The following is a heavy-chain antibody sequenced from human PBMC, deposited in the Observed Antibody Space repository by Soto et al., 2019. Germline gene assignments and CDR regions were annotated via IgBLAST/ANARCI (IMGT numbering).Heavy chain of an antibody. Sequence: EVQLVESGGGLVQPGGSLRLSCAASGFTFSNYWMHWVRQAPGKGLVWVSRINSDGSVSSYADSVKGLITISRDNVKKTLYLQMDSLRDEDTAVYYCARGDCVGGTCYSLAGSFYYYMDVWGKGTTVTVFS. V-gene: IGHV3-74*01. J-gene: IGHJ6*03. CDR3: ARGDCVGGTCYSLAGSFYYYMDV. CDR2: INSDGSVS. CDR1: GFTFSNYW. D-gene: IGHD2-15*01.